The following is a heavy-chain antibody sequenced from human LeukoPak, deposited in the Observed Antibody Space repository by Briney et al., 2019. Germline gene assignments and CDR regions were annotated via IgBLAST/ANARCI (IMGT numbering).Heavy chain of an antibody. CDR1: GGTFSSYA. V-gene: IGHV1-69*01. J-gene: IGHJ3*02. CDR3: ARGPSYYYDSSGIPAGAFDI. D-gene: IGHD3-22*01. Sequence: SVKVSCKASGGTFSSYAISWLRQAPGQGLEWMGGIIPIFGTANYAQKFQGRVTITADESTSTAYMELSSLRSEDTAVYYCARGPSYYYDSSGIPAGAFDIWGQGTMVTVSS. CDR2: IIPIFGTA.